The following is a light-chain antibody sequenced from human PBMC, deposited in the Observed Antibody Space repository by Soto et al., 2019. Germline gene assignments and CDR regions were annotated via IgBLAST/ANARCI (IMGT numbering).Light chain of an antibody. CDR2: GAA. V-gene: IGKV3-20*01. Sequence: EIVLTQSPGTLSLSPAEKATLSCRANQSISHYLAGYQQKPVQSPMLIIYGAASRAIGIPDRFNDTGSETTFTLTISRMQPEDFARYFCQQYDASPLTFGTGTKVDI. J-gene: IGKJ3*01. CDR3: QQYDASPLT. CDR1: QSISHY.